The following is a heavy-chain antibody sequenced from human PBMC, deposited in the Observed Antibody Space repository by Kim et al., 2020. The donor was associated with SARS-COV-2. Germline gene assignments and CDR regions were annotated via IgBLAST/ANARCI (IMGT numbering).Heavy chain of an antibody. CDR3: ARAWGEFDP. J-gene: IGHJ5*02. Sequence: SETLSLTCTVSGVSISSGSYYWNWIRQPAGSGLEWIGRIYTSGSTNYNPPLQSRLTISLDTSKNQFSLNLSSVTAADTAVYYCARAWGEFDPWGQGTLVTVSS. CDR1: GVSISSGSYY. V-gene: IGHV4-61*02. D-gene: IGHD3-10*01. CDR2: IYTSGST.